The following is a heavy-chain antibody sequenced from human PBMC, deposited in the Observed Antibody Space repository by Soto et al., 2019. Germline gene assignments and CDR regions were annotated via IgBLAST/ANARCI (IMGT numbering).Heavy chain of an antibody. CDR2: MNPNSGNT. CDR1: GYTFTSYD. Sequence: QVQLVQSGAEVKKPGASVKVSCKASGYTFTSYDINWVRQATGQGLEWMGWMNPNSGNTGYAQKFQGRVTMTRNTSISTDYMELSSLRSEDTAVYYCARLLRVRGVDNGFDPWGQGTLVTVSS. J-gene: IGHJ5*02. D-gene: IGHD3-10*01. CDR3: ARLLRVRGVDNGFDP. V-gene: IGHV1-8*01.